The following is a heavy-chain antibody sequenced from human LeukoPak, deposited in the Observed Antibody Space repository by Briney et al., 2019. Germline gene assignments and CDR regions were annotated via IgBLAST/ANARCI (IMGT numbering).Heavy chain of an antibody. CDR3: ARDSEDSSGYYPNYYYYYMDV. Sequence: GGSPRLSCAASGFTFSSYAMHWVRQAPGKGLEWVAVISYDGSNKYYADSVKGRFTISRDNSKNTLYLQMNSLRAEDTAVYYCARDSEDSSGYYPNYYYYYMDVWGKGTTVTVSS. V-gene: IGHV3-30*04. J-gene: IGHJ6*03. CDR2: ISYDGSNK. D-gene: IGHD3-22*01. CDR1: GFTFSSYA.